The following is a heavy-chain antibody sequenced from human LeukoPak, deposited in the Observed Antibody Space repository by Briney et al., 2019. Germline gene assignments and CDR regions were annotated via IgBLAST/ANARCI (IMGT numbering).Heavy chain of an antibody. CDR2: INPNSGGT. V-gene: IGHV1-2*02. Sequence: ASVKVSCMDSGCTFNGYYMHWLRQAPAQGREGMGLINPNSGGTNYAQKFHGRVTMTRDTSIRTAYMELSRLRSDDTAVYYCARDEGYCSSTSCYRAWFDPWGQGTLVTVSS. CDR1: GCTFNGYY. D-gene: IGHD2-2*02. J-gene: IGHJ5*02. CDR3: ARDEGYCSSTSCYRAWFDP.